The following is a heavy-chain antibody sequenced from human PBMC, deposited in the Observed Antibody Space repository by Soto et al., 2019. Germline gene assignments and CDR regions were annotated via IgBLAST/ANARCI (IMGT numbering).Heavy chain of an antibody. CDR2: MNHIGRT. CDR1: GGSFSGYY. J-gene: IGHJ4*02. D-gene: IGHD5-12*01. Sequence: QVLVQQWGAGLLKPSETLSLTCAVSGGSFSGYYWSWIRQPPGKGLEWIGEMNHIGRTTYIPSFKRRITISVDTAKTQLSLTLNCGTAADPAVYYCARGYETNFHTPRYWGQGILVSVSP. CDR3: ARGYETNFHTPRY. V-gene: IGHV4-34*01.